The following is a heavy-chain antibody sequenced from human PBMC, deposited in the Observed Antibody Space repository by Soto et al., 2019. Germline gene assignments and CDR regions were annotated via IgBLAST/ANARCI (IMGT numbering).Heavy chain of an antibody. CDR1: RFSFSSYA. D-gene: IGHD2-8*02. CDR3: ARLAFCTGTHCNHYFYYCYMDI. Sequence: GGSLRLSCAASRFSFSSYAMNWVRQAPGKGLEWVSFISGRGTTIYYADSVKGRFTVSRDNAQYSLFLQVDSLRDEDTAVYYCARLAFCTGTHCNHYFYYCYMDILGPGTTLTVSS. J-gene: IGHJ6*02. V-gene: IGHV3-48*02. CDR2: ISGRGTTI.